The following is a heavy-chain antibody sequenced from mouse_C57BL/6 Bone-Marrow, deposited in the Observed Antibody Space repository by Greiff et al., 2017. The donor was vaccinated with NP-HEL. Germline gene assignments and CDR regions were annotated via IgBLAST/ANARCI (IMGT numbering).Heavy chain of an antibody. CDR3: ASSNFAY. V-gene: IGHV1-69*01. CDR1: GYTFTSYW. D-gene: IGHD4-1*01. CDR2: IDPSDSYT. J-gene: IGHJ3*01. Sequence: QVQLQQPGAELVMPGASVKLSCKASGYTFTSYWMHWVKQRPGQGLEWIGEIDPSDSYTNYNQKFKGKSTLTVDKSSSTAYMQLSSLTSEDSAVYYCASSNFAYWGRGTLVTVTA.